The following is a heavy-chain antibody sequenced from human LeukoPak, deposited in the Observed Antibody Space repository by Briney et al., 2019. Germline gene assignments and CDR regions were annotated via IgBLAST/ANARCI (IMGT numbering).Heavy chain of an antibody. CDR1: GYTFTGYY. Sequence: ASVKVSCKASGYTFTGYYMHWVRQAPGQGLEWMGRINPNSGGTNYAQKFQGRVTMTRDTSISTAYMELSRLRSDDTAVYYCARDLQPRGHSYGLSGYWGQGTLVTVSS. D-gene: IGHD5-18*01. V-gene: IGHV1-2*06. CDR2: INPNSGGT. J-gene: IGHJ4*02. CDR3: ARDLQPRGHSYGLSGY.